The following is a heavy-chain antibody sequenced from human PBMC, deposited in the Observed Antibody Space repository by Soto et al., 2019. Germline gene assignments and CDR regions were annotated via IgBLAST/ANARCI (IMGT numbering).Heavy chain of an antibody. J-gene: IGHJ4*02. CDR1: GGTFSSYA. CDR3: ARPRGYYDSSGYPY. V-gene: IGHV1-69*14. D-gene: IGHD3-22*01. CDR2: IIPIFGTA. Sequence: QVQLVQSGAEVKKPGSSVKVSCKASGGTFSSYAISWVRQAPGQGLEWMGGIIPIFGTANYAQKFQGRVTITANKSTSTAYMDLSSLRSEDTAVYYCARPRGYYDSSGYPYWGQGTLVTVSS.